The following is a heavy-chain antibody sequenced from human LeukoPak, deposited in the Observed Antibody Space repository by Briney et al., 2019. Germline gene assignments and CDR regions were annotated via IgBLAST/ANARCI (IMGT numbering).Heavy chain of an antibody. Sequence: PGGSLRLSCAASGFTFSSYGMHWVRQAPGKGLEWVAFTRYDGGNKYYADSVKGRFTISRDNSNNTLYLQMNSLRTEDTAVYYCAKEWYSGSPGDYWGQGTLVTVSS. D-gene: IGHD1-26*01. V-gene: IGHV3-30*02. CDR1: GFTFSSYG. J-gene: IGHJ4*02. CDR2: TRYDGGNK. CDR3: AKEWYSGSPGDY.